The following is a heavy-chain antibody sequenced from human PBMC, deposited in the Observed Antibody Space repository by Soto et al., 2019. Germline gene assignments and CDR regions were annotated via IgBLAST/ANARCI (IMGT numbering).Heavy chain of an antibody. D-gene: IGHD3-10*01. V-gene: IGHV3-49*03. J-gene: IGHJ6*03. Sequence: GGSLRLSCTASGFTFGDYAMSWFRQAPGKGLEWVGFIRSKAYGGTTEYAASVKGRFTISRDDSKSIAYLQMNSLKTEDTAVYYCTRDRGDIGLGYYYMDVWGKGTTVTVSS. CDR1: GFTFGDYA. CDR2: IRSKAYGGTT. CDR3: TRDRGDIGLGYYYMDV.